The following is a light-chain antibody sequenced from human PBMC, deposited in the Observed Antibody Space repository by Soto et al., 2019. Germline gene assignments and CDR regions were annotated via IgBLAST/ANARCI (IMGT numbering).Light chain of an antibody. Sequence: DIQMTQSPSTLSTSGGDRVTITCRASQSISIWLAWYQQKPGKAPKLLIYDASSLESGVPSRFSGSGSGTEFTLTISSLQPDDFATYYCQQYNSYSLTFGQGTKVEIK. CDR2: DAS. CDR3: QQYNSYSLT. CDR1: QSISIW. V-gene: IGKV1-5*01. J-gene: IGKJ1*01.